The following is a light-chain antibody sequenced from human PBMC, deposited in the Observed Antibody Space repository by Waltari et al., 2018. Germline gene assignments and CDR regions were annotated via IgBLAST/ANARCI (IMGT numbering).Light chain of an antibody. CDR1: GSNIGTNT. CDR3: ASGDDSLNGPV. J-gene: IGLJ3*02. Sequence: QSVLTQPPSASASPGQRVTFSCSGSGSNIGTNTVNWYQQLPGAAPKVLIYRNNQRPSGVPDRFSGATSVSTASLAISGIQSEEEAAYFCASGDDSLNGPVFGGGTTLTVL. V-gene: IGLV1-44*01. CDR2: RNN.